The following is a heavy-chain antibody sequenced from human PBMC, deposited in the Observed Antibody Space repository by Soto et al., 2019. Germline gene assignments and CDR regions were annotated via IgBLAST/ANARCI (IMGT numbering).Heavy chain of an antibody. V-gene: IGHV1-18*01. Sequence: VKVSCKASGYTFTSYGISWVRQAPGQGPEWVGWVSAYIGTTYYAQKLQGRVTMTADTSTNTAYMELRSLRSDDTALYYCVISTGKFYADFDYWGQGTQVTVSS. J-gene: IGHJ4*02. D-gene: IGHD7-27*01. CDR2: VSAYIGTT. CDR1: GYTFTSYG. CDR3: VISTGKFYADFDY.